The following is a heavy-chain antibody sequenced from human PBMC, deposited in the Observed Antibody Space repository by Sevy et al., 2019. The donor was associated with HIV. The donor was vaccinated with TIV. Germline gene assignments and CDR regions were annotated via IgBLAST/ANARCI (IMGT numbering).Heavy chain of an antibody. CDR1: GASISTYV. V-gene: IGHV4-59*12. J-gene: IGHJ4*02. Sequence: SETLSLTCTVSGASISTYVWTWIRQPPGKGLDWVGYFFYTGNPNYNPSLSSRVTISGDTSKNQFSLTLSSVTAADTAVYYCATGAGVSKSDFWGQGTLVTVSS. D-gene: IGHD3-10*01. CDR2: FFYTGNP. CDR3: ATGAGVSKSDF.